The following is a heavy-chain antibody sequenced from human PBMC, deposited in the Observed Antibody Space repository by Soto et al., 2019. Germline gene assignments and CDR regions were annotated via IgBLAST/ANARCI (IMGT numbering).Heavy chain of an antibody. CDR1: GYTFTSYG. CDR3: AATGRFDY. CDR2: IVVGSGNT. Sequence: SVKVSCKASGYTFTSYGISWVRQAPGQGLEWMGWIVVGSGNTNYAQKFQERVTITRDMSTSTAYMELSSLRSEDTAVYYCAATGRFDYWGQGTLVTVSS. J-gene: IGHJ4*02. V-gene: IGHV1-58*02.